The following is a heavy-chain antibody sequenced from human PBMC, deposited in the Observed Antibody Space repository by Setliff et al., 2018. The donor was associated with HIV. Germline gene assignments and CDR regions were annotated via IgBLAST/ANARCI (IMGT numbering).Heavy chain of an antibody. CDR3: ARLSKYYDFWAPDS. CDR1: GYVFTNYW. V-gene: IGHV5-51*01. D-gene: IGHD3-3*01. CDR2: IWPDDSDT. J-gene: IGHJ4*02. Sequence: GESPKISCKASGYVFTNYWVGWVRQMPGNGLEWMGLIWPDDSDTMYSPSFQGQVTVSADKSISTTCLQWTSLKAPDSAMYYCARLSKYYDFWAPDSWGQGTLVTVSS.